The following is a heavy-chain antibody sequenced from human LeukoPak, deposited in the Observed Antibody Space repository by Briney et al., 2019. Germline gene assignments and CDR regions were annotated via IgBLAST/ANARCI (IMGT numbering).Heavy chain of an antibody. CDR3: VRNLRYCSDGICSP. D-gene: IGHD2-15*01. CDR2: IYNGGGT. CDR1: GFTVSHNH. J-gene: IGHJ4*02. Sequence: GGSLRLSCAASGFTVSHNHMYWVRQAPGKGLEWISVIYNGGGTDYADSVRGRFTISRDNSQNSVSLQMDNLRVEDTAVYFCVRNLRYCSDGICSPWGQGTLVTVSS. V-gene: IGHV3-66*01.